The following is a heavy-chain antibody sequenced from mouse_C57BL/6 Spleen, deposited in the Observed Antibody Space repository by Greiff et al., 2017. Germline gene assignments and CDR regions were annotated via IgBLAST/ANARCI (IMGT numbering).Heavy chain of an antibody. V-gene: IGHV1-7*01. CDR1: GYTFTSYW. Sequence: QVQLQQSGAELVKPGASVKLSCKASGYTFTSYWMHWVNQRPGQGLEWIGYINPSSGYTKYNQKIKYKATLTADKSSSTAYMQLNSLTYEDSAVYYYARWDYLDYWGQGTTLTVSS. J-gene: IGHJ2*01. D-gene: IGHD2-4*01. CDR2: INPSSGYT. CDR3: ARWDYLDY.